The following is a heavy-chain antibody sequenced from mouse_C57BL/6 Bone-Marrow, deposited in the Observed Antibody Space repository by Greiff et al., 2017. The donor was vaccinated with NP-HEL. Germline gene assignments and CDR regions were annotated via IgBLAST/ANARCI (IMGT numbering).Heavy chain of an antibody. CDR2: IDPSDSYT. Sequence: QVQLQQPGAELVKPGASVKLSCKASGYTFTSYWMQWVKQRPGQGLEWIGEIDPSDSYTNYNQKFKGKATLTVDTASSTAYMQLSSLTSEDAAVYFCARDGYYGNCDVWGTGTTVTVSS. CDR3: ARDGYYGNCDV. D-gene: IGHD2-3*01. J-gene: IGHJ1*03. CDR1: GYTFTSYW. V-gene: IGHV1-50*01.